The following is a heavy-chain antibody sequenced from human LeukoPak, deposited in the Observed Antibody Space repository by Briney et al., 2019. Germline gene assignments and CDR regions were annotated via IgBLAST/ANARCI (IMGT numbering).Heavy chain of an antibody. D-gene: IGHD5-18*01. Sequence: GESLKISCKGSGYSFTSYWIGWVRQMPGKGLEWMGIIYPGDSDTRYSPSFQGQVTISADKSISIAYLQWSSLKASDTAMYYCAMGAVGYSYGHSFDYWGQETLVTVSS. CDR3: AMGAVGYSYGHSFDY. CDR2: IYPGDSDT. CDR1: GYSFTSYW. J-gene: IGHJ4*02. V-gene: IGHV5-51*01.